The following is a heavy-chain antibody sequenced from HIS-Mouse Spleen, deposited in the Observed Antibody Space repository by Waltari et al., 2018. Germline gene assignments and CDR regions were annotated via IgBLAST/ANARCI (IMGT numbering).Heavy chain of an antibody. Sequence: QVQLVESGGGVVQPGRSLRLSCAASGFTFSSYAMHWVREAPGKGLECVADISDDGSNKYYADSVKGRFTISRDNSKNTLYLQMNSLRAEDTAVYYCAREPRASAGNWFDPWGQGTLVTVSS. D-gene: IGHD6-13*01. CDR3: AREPRASAGNWFDP. CDR2: ISDDGSNK. J-gene: IGHJ5*02. V-gene: IGHV3-30-3*01. CDR1: GFTFSSYA.